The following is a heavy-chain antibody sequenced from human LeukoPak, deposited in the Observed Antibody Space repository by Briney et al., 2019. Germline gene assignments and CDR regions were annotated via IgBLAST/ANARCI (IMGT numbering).Heavy chain of an antibody. D-gene: IGHD5-12*01. V-gene: IGHV4-61*02. CDR3: ARDLRGYSGYDYPPYYYYYMDV. Sequence: PSQTLSLTSTVYTGTICNGSYYRRWTRQPPGKRLEWIGRIYTSGSTNYNPSLKSRVTISVDTSQDRFSLKLSSVTAADTAVYYCARDLRGYSGYDYPPYYYYYMDVWGKGTTVTVSS. CDR2: IYTSGST. J-gene: IGHJ6*03. CDR1: TGTICNGSYY.